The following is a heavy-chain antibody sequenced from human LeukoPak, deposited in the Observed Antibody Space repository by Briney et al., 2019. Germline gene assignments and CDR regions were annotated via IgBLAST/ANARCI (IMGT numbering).Heavy chain of an antibody. CDR3: AGGNYDFWSGYYSNWFDP. Sequence: SETLSLTCTVSGYSISSGYYWGWIRQPPGKGLEWIGSIYHSGSTYYNPSLKSRVTISVDTSKNQFSLKLSSVTAADTAVYYCAGGNYDFWSGYYSNWFDPWGQGTLVTVPS. CDR1: GYSISSGYY. J-gene: IGHJ5*02. CDR2: IYHSGST. D-gene: IGHD3-3*01. V-gene: IGHV4-38-2*02.